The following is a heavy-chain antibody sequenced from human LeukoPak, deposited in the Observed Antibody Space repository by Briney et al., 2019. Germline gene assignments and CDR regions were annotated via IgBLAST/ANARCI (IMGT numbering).Heavy chain of an antibody. D-gene: IGHD2-2*01. Sequence: SETLSLTCTVSGGSISSGDYYWSWIRQPPGKGLEWIGYIYYSGSTYYNPSLKSRVTISVDTSKNQFSLKLSSVTAADTAVYYCASSIVVVPAAMDYNYMDVWGKGTTVTVSS. CDR1: GGSISSGDYY. CDR2: IYYSGST. CDR3: ASSIVVVPAAMDYNYMDV. J-gene: IGHJ6*03. V-gene: IGHV4-30-4*08.